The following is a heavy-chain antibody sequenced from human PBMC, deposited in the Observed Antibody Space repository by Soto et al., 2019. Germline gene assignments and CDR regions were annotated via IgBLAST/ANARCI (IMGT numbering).Heavy chain of an antibody. D-gene: IGHD6-13*01. J-gene: IGHJ4*02. Sequence: QVQLVESGGGVVQPGRSLRLSCAASGFTFSSYAMHWVRQAPGKGLEWVAVISYDGSNKYYADSVKGRFTISRDNSKNTLYLQMNSLRAEDTAVYYCAVIAAAGNFDYWDQGTLVTVSS. V-gene: IGHV3-30-3*01. CDR1: GFTFSSYA. CDR2: ISYDGSNK. CDR3: AVIAAAGNFDY.